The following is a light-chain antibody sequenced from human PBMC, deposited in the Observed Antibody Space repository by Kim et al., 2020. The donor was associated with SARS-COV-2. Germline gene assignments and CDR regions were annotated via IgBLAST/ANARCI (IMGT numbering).Light chain of an antibody. J-gene: IGLJ3*02. CDR3: QVWDSSTAWV. Sequence: VALGQTARITCGGNNIGSKKVHWYQQKPGQAPVLVIYRYSNRPSGIPERFSGSNSGNTATLTISRAQAGDEADYYCQVWDSSTAWVFGGGTQLTVL. V-gene: IGLV3-9*01. CDR1: NIGSKK. CDR2: RYS.